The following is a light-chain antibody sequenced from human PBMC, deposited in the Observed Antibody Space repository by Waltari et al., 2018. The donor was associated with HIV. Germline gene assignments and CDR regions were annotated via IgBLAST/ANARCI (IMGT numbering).Light chain of an antibody. Sequence: DIVMTQSPLSLPVTPGEPATISCRSSPSLLHRNGYTYLDWYVQKPGQSPQLLIYLASNRASGVPDRFSGSGSGTDFQLKISRVEAEDIGVYYCMQCLQTPSFGPGTKVEI. CDR3: MQCLQTPS. CDR1: PSLLHRNGYTY. CDR2: LAS. J-gene: IGKJ1*01. V-gene: IGKV2-28*01.